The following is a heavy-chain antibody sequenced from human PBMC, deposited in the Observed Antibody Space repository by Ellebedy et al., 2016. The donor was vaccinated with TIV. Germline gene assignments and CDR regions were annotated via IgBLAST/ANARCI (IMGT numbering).Heavy chain of an antibody. V-gene: IGHV3-11*01. Sequence: GESLKISXAASGFTFSDYYMSWIRQAPGKGLEWVSYISSSGSTIYYADSVKGRFTISRDNAKNSLYLQMNSLRAEDTAVYYCARAVAGYYYYYYMDVWGKGTTVTVSS. CDR3: ARAVAGYYYYYYMDV. D-gene: IGHD6-19*01. J-gene: IGHJ6*03. CDR1: GFTFSDYY. CDR2: ISSSGSTI.